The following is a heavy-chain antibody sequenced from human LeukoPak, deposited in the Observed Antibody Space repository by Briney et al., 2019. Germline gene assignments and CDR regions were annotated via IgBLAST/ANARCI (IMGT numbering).Heavy chain of an antibody. CDR2: IKQDGSEK. D-gene: IGHD6-13*01. CDR3: ARETQQLTHPLDY. CDR1: GFTFSSYW. V-gene: IGHV3-7*01. J-gene: IGHJ4*02. Sequence: GGSLRLSCAASGFTFSSYWMSWARQAPGKGLEWVANIKQDGSEKYYVDSVKGRFTISRDNAKNSLYLQMNSLRAEDTAVYYCARETQQLTHPLDYWGQGTLVTVSS.